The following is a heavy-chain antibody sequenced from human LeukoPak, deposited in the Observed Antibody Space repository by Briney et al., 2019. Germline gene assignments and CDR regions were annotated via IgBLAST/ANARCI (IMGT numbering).Heavy chain of an antibody. CDR3: ARCIAVAGSPLNWFDP. V-gene: IGHV4-34*01. Sequence: SETLSLTCAVYGGSFSGYYWSWIRQPPGKGLEWIGEINHSGSTNYNPSLKSRVTISVDTSKNQFSLKLSSVTAADTAVYYCARCIAVAGSPLNWFDPWGQGTLVTVSS. D-gene: IGHD6-19*01. CDR1: GGSFSGYY. CDR2: INHSGST. J-gene: IGHJ5*02.